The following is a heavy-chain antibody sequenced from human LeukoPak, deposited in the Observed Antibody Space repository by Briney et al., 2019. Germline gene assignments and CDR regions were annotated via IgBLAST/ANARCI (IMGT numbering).Heavy chain of an antibody. CDR2: IYYSGST. CDR1: GGSISSSSYY. V-gene: IGHV4-61*05. J-gene: IGHJ4*02. D-gene: IGHD5-18*01. CDR3: ARVRDTAMVLLDY. Sequence: SETLSLTCTVSGGSISSSSYYWGWIRQPPGKGLEWIGYIYYSGSTNYNPSLKSRVTISVDTSKNQFSLKLSSVTAADTAVYYCARVRDTAMVLLDYWGQGTLVTVSS.